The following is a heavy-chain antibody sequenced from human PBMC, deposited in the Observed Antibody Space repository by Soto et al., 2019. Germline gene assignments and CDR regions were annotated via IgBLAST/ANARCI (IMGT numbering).Heavy chain of an antibody. D-gene: IGHD1-7*01. CDR3: AKDPSITGTTA. Sequence: GGSLRLSCAASGFTFSSYAMSWVRQAPGKGLEWASAISGSGGSTYYADSVKGRFTISRDNSKNTLYLQMNSLRAEDTAVYYCAKDPSITGTTAWGQGTLVTVSS. V-gene: IGHV3-23*01. CDR2: ISGSGGST. J-gene: IGHJ5*02. CDR1: GFTFSSYA.